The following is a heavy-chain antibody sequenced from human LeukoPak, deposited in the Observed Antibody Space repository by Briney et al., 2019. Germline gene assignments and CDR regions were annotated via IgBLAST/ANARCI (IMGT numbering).Heavy chain of an antibody. CDR3: ARERGLARTRIIAAAGKNWFDP. J-gene: IGHJ5*02. CDR1: GGTFSSYA. Sequence: ASVKVSCKASGGTFSSYAISWVRQAPGQGLEWMGRINPNSGGTNYAQKFQGRVTVTRDTSISTACMELSRLRSDDTAVYYCARERGLARTRIIAAAGKNWFDPWGQGTLVTVSS. V-gene: IGHV1-2*06. D-gene: IGHD6-13*01. CDR2: INPNSGGT.